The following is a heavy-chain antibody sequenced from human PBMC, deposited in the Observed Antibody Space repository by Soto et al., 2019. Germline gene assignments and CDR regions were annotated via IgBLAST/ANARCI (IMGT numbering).Heavy chain of an antibody. CDR1: GFTFSSYW. CDR2: INRDGTST. J-gene: IGHJ4*02. Sequence: VQLVESGGGLVQPGGSLRLSCAGSGFTFSSYWMHWVRQAPGKGLVWVSRINRDGTSTSYADSVKGRFTISRDNAKNTLYLQMNSLRAEDTAMYYCARVGQGRYYFDYWGQGTLVTVSS. V-gene: IGHV3-74*01. CDR3: ARVGQGRYYFDY.